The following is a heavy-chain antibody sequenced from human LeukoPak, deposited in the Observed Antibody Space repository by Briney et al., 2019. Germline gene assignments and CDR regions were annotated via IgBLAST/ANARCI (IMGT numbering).Heavy chain of an antibody. CDR3: ARVVGPYDSSGYYLADAFDI. D-gene: IGHD3-22*01. CDR1: GYTFTSYA. Sequence: ASVKVSCKASGYTFTSYAMNWVRQAPGQGLEWMGWINTNTGNPTYAQGFTGRFVFSLDTSVSTAYLQISSLKAEDTAVYYCARVVGPYDSSGYYLADAFDIWGQGTMVTVSS. CDR2: INTNTGNP. V-gene: IGHV7-4-1*02. J-gene: IGHJ3*02.